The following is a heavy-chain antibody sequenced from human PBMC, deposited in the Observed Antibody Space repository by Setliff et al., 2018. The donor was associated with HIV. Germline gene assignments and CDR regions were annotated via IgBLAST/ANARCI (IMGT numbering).Heavy chain of an antibody. CDR2: INEGGSKK. V-gene: IGHV3-7*03. CDR3: ARGLERTNALFGVLSIWLDS. Sequence: RLSCVSSGFAFNDYYMTWVRQAPGKGLEWVATINEGGSKKYYGASVKGRFTVSRDNAKKSLYLQMNSLRAEDTAVYFCARGLERTNALFGVLSIWLDSWGQGTLVTVSS. J-gene: IGHJ5*01. D-gene: IGHD2-8*01. CDR1: GFAFNDYY.